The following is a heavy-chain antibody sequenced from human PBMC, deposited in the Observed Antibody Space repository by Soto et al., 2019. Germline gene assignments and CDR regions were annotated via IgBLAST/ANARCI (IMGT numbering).Heavy chain of an antibody. V-gene: IGHV4-4*02. CDR2: VYHFGSP. Sequence: QVRLQESGPGLVKPSGTLSLTCTVSGAAVSNTNWWAWVRQPPGKGLEWIGQVYHFGSPSYNPSLMSRVSMSVGQSKNQFSLQLSSMTAADTAVYYCARVANYGMAVWGQGSTVTVSS. J-gene: IGHJ6*02. CDR1: GAAVSNTNW. CDR3: ARVANYGMAV.